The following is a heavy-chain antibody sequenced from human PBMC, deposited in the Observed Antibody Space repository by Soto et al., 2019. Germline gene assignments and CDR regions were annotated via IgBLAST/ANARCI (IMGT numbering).Heavy chain of an antibody. CDR3: ARNRRETGDFDY. CDR2: MNPNSGDT. J-gene: IGHJ4*02. V-gene: IGHV1-8*01. CDR1: GYTFINYD. D-gene: IGHD7-27*01. Sequence: GASVKVSCKASGYTFINYDINWVRQATGQGLEWMGWMNPNSGDTGYAQKFQGRVSMTRNAAISTAFMELSSLESDDTAVYYCARNRRETGDFDYWGQGTLLTVSS.